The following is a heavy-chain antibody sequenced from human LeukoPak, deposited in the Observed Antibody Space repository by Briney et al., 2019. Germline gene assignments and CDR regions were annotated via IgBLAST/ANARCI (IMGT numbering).Heavy chain of an antibody. V-gene: IGHV3-23*01. J-gene: IGHJ4*02. CDR2: ISGSGGST. Sequence: GGSLRLSCAASGFTFSSYAMSWVRQAPGKGLEWVSAISGSGGSTYYADSVKGWFTISRDNSKNTLYLQMNSLRAEDTAVYYCAKDMTMIVVVTLFDYWGQGTLVTVSS. CDR3: AKDMTMIVVVTLFDY. CDR1: GFTFSSYA. D-gene: IGHD3-22*01.